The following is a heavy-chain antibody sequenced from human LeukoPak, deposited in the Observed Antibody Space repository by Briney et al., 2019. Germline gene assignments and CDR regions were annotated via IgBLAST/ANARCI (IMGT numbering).Heavy chain of an antibody. Sequence: SVKVSCKASGYTFTSYAISWVRQAPGQGLEWMGGIIPIFGTANYAQKFQGRVTITADKSTSTAYMELSSLRSEDTAVYYCARGKSRPNYYDSSGYYNDAFDIWGQGTMVTVSS. CDR3: ARGKSRPNYYDSSGYYNDAFDI. D-gene: IGHD3-22*01. J-gene: IGHJ3*02. V-gene: IGHV1-69*06. CDR2: IIPIFGTA. CDR1: GYTFTSYA.